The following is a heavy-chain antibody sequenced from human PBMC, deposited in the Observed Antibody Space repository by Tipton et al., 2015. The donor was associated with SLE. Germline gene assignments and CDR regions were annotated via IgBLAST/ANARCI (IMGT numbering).Heavy chain of an antibody. CDR3: VPSSSGPFYFDY. D-gene: IGHD6-19*01. V-gene: IGHV1-2*02. CDR1: GYTFTGYY. J-gene: IGHJ4*02. Sequence: QVQLVQSGPEVKKPGASVKVSCKASGYTFTGYYMHWVRQAPGQGLEWMGWINPNSGGTDYAQKFQGRVTMTRDTSISTAYMELTSLRSDDTAVYYCVPSSSGPFYFDYWGQGTLVTVSS. CDR2: INPNSGGT.